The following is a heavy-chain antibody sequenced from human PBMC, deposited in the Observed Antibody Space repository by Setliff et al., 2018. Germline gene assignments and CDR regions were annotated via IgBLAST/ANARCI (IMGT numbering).Heavy chain of an antibody. V-gene: IGHV1-18*01. CDR2: ISLYDGHT. D-gene: IGHD5-12*01. J-gene: IGHJ1*01. CDR1: GYNFETYA. CDR3: ARGNPAERYEY. Sequence: ASVKVSCKASGYNFETYAISWVQQAPGQGLEWMGFISLYDGHTNYAQNFQGRLTVTTDTSTSTAYMELSSLRFDDTAVYYCARGNPAERYEYWGQGTLVTVSS.